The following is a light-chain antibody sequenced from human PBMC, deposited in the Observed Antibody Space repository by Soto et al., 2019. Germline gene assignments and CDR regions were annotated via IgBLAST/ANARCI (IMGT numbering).Light chain of an antibody. Sequence: QSVLTQPPSVSAAPGQKVTISCSGSSSNIGNNYVSWYQQLPGTAPKLLIYDNNKRPSGNPDRFSGSKSGTSATLGISGLQTGDEADYYCGTWDSSMSVHVFGNGTKVTVL. CDR1: SSNIGNNY. V-gene: IGLV1-51*01. CDR3: GTWDSSMSVHV. J-gene: IGLJ1*01. CDR2: DNN.